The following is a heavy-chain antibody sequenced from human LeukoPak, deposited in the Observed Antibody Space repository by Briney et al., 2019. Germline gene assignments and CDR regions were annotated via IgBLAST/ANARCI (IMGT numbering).Heavy chain of an antibody. J-gene: IGHJ4*02. CDR1: GGTFSSYA. Sequence: SVKVSCKASGGTFSSYAISWVRQAPGQGLEWMGGIIPIFGTANYAQKFQGRVTITADKSTSTAYMELSSLRSEDTAVYFCARGDCSGVSCYSVDSWGQGTLVTVS. V-gene: IGHV1-69*06. CDR2: IIPIFGTA. CDR3: ARGDCSGVSCYSVDS. D-gene: IGHD2-15*01.